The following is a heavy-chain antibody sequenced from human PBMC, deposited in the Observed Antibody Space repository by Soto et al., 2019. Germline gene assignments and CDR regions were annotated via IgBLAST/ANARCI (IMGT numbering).Heavy chain of an antibody. CDR3: AVGGYCSSTSCYTELYYYYYMDV. CDR1: GGTFSSYT. J-gene: IGHJ6*03. Sequence: VQLVQSGAEVKKPGSSVKVSCKASGGTFSSYTISWVRQAPGQGLEWMGRIIPILGIANYAQKFQGRVTITADKSTSTAYMELSSLRSEDTAVYYCAVGGYCSSTSCYTELYYYYYMDVWGKGTTVTVSS. V-gene: IGHV1-69*02. CDR2: IIPILGIA. D-gene: IGHD2-2*02.